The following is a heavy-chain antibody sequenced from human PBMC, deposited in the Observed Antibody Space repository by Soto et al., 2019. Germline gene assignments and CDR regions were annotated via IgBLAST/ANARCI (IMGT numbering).Heavy chain of an antibody. D-gene: IGHD1-20*01. CDR1: GGPISSYY. J-gene: IGHJ4*02. CDR2: IYYSGST. CDR3: ARGITGTTPQDY. V-gene: IGHV4-59*01. Sequence: TLSLTCTVSGGPISSYYWSWIRQPPGKGLEWIGYIYYSGSTNYNPSLKSRVTISVDTSKNQFSLKLSSVTAADTAVYYCARGITGTTPQDYWGQGTLVTVSS.